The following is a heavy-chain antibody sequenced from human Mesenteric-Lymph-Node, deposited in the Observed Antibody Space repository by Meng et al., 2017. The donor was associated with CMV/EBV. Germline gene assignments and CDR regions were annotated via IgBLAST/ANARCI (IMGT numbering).Heavy chain of an antibody. CDR2: INPNRGDT. Sequence: ASVKVSCKASGYTFTEYYLHWVRQAPGQGLEWLGWINPNRGDTKYAQKVQGRVIMTRDTSITTAYVELSSLRSDDTAVYYCATRAPYDRSAYRFDYWGQGTLVTVSS. J-gene: IGHJ4*02. D-gene: IGHD3-22*01. CDR3: ATRAPYDRSAYRFDY. CDR1: GYTFTEYY. V-gene: IGHV1-2*02.